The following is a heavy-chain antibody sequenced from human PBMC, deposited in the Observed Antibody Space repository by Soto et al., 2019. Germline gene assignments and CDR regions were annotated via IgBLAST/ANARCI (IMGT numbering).Heavy chain of an antibody. V-gene: IGHV2-26*01. CDR3: ARGYSSSWHYYYGMDV. CDR1: GFSLSNARMG. J-gene: IGHJ6*02. D-gene: IGHD6-13*01. Sequence: GSGPTLVNPTETLTLTCTVSGFSLSNARMGVSWIRQPPGKALEWLAHIFSNDEKSYSTSLKSRLTISKDTSKSQVVLTMTNMDPVDTATYYCARGYSSSWHYYYGMDVWGQGTTVTVS. CDR2: IFSNDEK.